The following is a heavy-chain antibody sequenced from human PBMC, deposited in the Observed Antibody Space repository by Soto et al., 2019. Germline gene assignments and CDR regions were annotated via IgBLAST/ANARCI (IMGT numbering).Heavy chain of an antibody. V-gene: IGHV3-21*01. CDR2: ISSSSSYI. CDR3: ARKMAAAIDAFDI. J-gene: IGHJ3*02. CDR1: GFTFSSYS. D-gene: IGHD6-13*01. Sequence: VQLVESGGGLVKPGGSLRLSCAASGFTFSSYSMNWVRQAPGKGLEWVSSISSSSSYIYYADSVKGRFTISRDNAKNSLYLQMNSLRAEDTAVYYCARKMAAAIDAFDIWGQGTMVTVSS.